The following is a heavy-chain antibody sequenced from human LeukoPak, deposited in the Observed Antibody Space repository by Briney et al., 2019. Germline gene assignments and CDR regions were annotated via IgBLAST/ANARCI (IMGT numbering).Heavy chain of an antibody. CDR2: FDPEDGEI. Sequence: ASVKVSCKVSGYTLTELSMHWVRQAPGKGLEWMGGFDPEDGEIIYAQKFQGRVTMTEDTSTDTAYMELSSLRSEDTAVYYCATAAAAGYYYYYYMDVWGKGTTVTVSS. V-gene: IGHV1-24*01. CDR1: GYTLTELS. CDR3: ATAAAAGYYYYYYMDV. D-gene: IGHD6-13*01. J-gene: IGHJ6*03.